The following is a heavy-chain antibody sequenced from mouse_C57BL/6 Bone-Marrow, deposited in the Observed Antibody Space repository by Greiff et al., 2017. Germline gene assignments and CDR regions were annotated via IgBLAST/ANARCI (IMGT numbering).Heavy chain of an antibody. Sequence: VKLMESGAELARPGASVKLSCKASGYTFTSYGISWVKQRTGQGLEWIGEIYPRSGNTYSNEKFKGKATLTADKSSSTAYMELRSLTSEDSAVYFCAPIYYGAYWGQGTLVTVSA. CDR2: IYPRSGNT. V-gene: IGHV1-81*01. CDR1: GYTFTSYG. D-gene: IGHD2-1*01. J-gene: IGHJ3*01. CDR3: APIYYGAY.